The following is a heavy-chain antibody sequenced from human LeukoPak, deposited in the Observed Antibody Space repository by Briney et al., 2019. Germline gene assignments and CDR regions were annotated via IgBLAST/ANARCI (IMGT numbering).Heavy chain of an antibody. D-gene: IGHD3-22*01. CDR2: IYYSGST. Sequence: SETLSLTCTVSGYSISSGYYWGWIRQPPGKGLEWIGSIYYSGSTYYNPSLKSRVTISVDTSKNQFSLKLSSVTAADTAVYYCARDSRITTMTVVVRGPYYYMDVWGKGTTVTVSS. CDR3: ARDSRITTMTVVVRGPYYYMDV. V-gene: IGHV4-38-2*02. CDR1: GYSISSGYY. J-gene: IGHJ6*03.